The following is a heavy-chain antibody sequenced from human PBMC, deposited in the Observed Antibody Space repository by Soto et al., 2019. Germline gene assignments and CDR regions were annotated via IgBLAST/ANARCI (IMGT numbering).Heavy chain of an antibody. V-gene: IGHV1-69*01. CDR3: ASSAGLDHLLNYYGLIV. D-gene: IGHD6-13*01. CDR2: IIPVLGTP. CDR1: GGTFTSTA. Sequence: QVLLVHSSAEVKKPGSSVKVSCKASGGTFTSTAFSWVRQAPGQGLEWMGGIIPVLGTPNYAQKFQARLTVTADASTTTVHMELSSLRSDDTAVYYCASSAGLDHLLNYYGLIVWGQGTTVTVSS. J-gene: IGHJ6*02.